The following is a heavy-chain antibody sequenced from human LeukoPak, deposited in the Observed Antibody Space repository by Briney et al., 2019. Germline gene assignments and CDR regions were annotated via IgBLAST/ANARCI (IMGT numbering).Heavy chain of an antibody. Sequence: SETLSLTCTVSDGSITSYYWNWIRQPPGKGLEWIGNIYNSGSTDYNPSLKSRVTISVNTSKNQISLKLSSVTAADTAVYYCARDKGPYWYFDLWGRGTLVTVTS. CDR2: IYNSGST. CDR3: ARDKGPYWYFDL. CDR1: DGSITSYY. J-gene: IGHJ2*01. V-gene: IGHV4-59*01.